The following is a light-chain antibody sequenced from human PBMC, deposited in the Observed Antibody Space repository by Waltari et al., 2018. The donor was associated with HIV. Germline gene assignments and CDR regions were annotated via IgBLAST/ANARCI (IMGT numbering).Light chain of an antibody. Sequence: QSALTQPASVSGSPGQSITISCTGTSSDVGSYNLVSWYQQHPGKAPKLIIDKGSKRPSGFSNRFSGSKSGNTASLTISGLQAEDETDYYCCSYAGNSTFVVFGGGTKLTVL. CDR3: CSYAGNSTFVV. J-gene: IGLJ2*01. CDR2: KGS. CDR1: SSDVGSYNL. V-gene: IGLV2-23*03.